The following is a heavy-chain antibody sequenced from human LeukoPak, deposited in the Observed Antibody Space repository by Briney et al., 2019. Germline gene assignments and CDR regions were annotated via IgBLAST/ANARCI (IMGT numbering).Heavy chain of an antibody. J-gene: IGHJ4*02. CDR1: GFTFSNAW. CDR3: TTDGGITMVRGVIIGDFDH. CDR2: IKSKTDGGTT. V-gene: IGHV3-15*01. D-gene: IGHD3-10*01. Sequence: PGGSLRLSCAASGFTFSNAWMSWVRQAPGKGLEWVGRIKSKTDGGTTDYAAPVKGRFTISRDDSKNTLYLQMNSLKTEDTAVYYCTTDGGITMVRGVIIGDFDHWGQGTLVTVSS.